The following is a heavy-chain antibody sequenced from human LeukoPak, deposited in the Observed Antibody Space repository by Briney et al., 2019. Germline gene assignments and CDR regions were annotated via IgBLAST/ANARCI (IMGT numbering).Heavy chain of an antibody. J-gene: IGHJ4*02. D-gene: IGHD6-13*01. CDR3: ARVAAAADDFDY. Sequence: SETLSLTCTVSGGSISSSSYCWGWIRQPPGKGLEWIGSIYYSGSTYYNPSLKSRATISVDTSKNQFSLKLSSVTAADTAVYYCARVAAAADDFDYWGQGTLVTVSS. CDR1: GGSISSSSYC. V-gene: IGHV4-39*01. CDR2: IYYSGST.